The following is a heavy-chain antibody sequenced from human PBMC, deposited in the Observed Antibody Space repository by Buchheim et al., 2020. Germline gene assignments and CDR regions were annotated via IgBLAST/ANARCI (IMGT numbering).Heavy chain of an antibody. D-gene: IGHD3-3*01. V-gene: IGHV4-34*01. CDR2: INHSGST. CDR1: GGSFSGYY. J-gene: IGHJ6*02. Sequence: QVQLQQWGAGLLKPSETLSLTCAVYGGSFSGYYWSWIRQPPGKGLEWIGEINHSGSTNYNPSLKSRVTISVDTSQNQFSLKLSSVTAADTAVYYCARGLRFLEWLPYYYYYYGMDVWGQGTT. CDR3: ARGLRFLEWLPYYYYYYGMDV.